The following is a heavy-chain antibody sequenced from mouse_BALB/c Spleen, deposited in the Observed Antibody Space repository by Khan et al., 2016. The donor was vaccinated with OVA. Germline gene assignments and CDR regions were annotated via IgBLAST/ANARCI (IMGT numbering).Heavy chain of an antibody. J-gene: IGHJ4*01. CDR3: ARAYYGNYREAMDY. V-gene: IGHV2-6-7*01. D-gene: IGHD2-10*01. CDR1: GFSLTGYG. CDR2: IWGDGST. Sequence: QVTLKESGPGLVAPSQSLSITCTVSGFSLTGYGVNWVRQPPGKGLEWLGMIWGDGSTDYNSALKSRLSISKDNSKSQVFLKMNSLQTDDTARYXCARAYYGNYREAMDYWSQGTSVNVYS.